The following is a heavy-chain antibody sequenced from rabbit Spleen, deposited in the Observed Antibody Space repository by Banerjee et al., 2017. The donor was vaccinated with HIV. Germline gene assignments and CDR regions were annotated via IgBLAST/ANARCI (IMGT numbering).Heavy chain of an antibody. CDR2: IDPVFGIT. CDR1: GFSFSSDY. CDR3: ARDGAGGSYFAL. D-gene: IGHD8-1*01. Sequence: QSLEESGGGLVKPGASLTLTCKASGFSFSSDYMNWVRQAPGKGLEWIGYIDPVFGITYYANWVNGRFSISRENAQNTVFLQMTSLTAADTATYFCARDGAGGSYFALWGPGTLVTVS. V-gene: IGHV1S7*01. J-gene: IGHJ4*01.